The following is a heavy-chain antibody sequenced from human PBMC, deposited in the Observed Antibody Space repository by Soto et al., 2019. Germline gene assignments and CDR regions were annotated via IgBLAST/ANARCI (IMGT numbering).Heavy chain of an antibody. J-gene: IGHJ4*02. CDR2: ISYDGSNK. V-gene: IGHV3-30-3*01. D-gene: IGHD3-16*01. CDR3: ARGGTWRVNDY. CDR1: GFTFSSYA. Sequence: QVQLVESGGGVVQPGRSLRLSCAASGFTFSSYAMHWVRQAPGKGLEWVAVISYDGSNKYYADSVKGRFTISRDNSKNTLYLQMNSLRAEDTAVYYCARGGTWRVNDYWGQGALVTVSS.